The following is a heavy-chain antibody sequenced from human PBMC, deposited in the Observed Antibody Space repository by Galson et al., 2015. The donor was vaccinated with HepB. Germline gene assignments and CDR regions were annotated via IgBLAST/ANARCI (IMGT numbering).Heavy chain of an antibody. CDR3: ARGIAVVNWFDP. V-gene: IGHV4-59*01. CDR2: IYYSGST. Sequence: LSLTCTVPGGSISSYYWSWIRQPPGKGLEWIGYIYYSGSTNYNPSLKSRVTISVDTSKNQFSLKLSSVTAADTAVYYCARGIAVVNWFDPWGQGTLVTVSS. J-gene: IGHJ5*02. CDR1: GGSISSYY. D-gene: IGHD6-19*01.